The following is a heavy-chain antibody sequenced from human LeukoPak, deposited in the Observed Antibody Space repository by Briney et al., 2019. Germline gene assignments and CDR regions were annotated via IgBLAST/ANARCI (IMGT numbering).Heavy chain of an antibody. CDR2: IYSGGST. D-gene: IGHD2-2*01. V-gene: IGHV3-66*01. CDR1: GFSFSDHY. Sequence: PGGSLRLSCAASGFSFSDHYMDWVRQAPGKGLEWVSVIYSGGSTYYADSVKGRFTISRDNSKNTLYLQMNSLRAEDTAVYYCARATEYCSSTSCYDPPHIDYWGQGTLVTVSS. J-gene: IGHJ4*02. CDR3: ARATEYCSSTSCYDPPHIDY.